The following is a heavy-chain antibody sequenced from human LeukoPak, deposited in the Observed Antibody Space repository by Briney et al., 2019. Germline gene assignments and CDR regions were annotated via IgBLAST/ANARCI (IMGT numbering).Heavy chain of an antibody. CDR3: AKDPTYCGGDCDY. J-gene: IGHJ4*02. Sequence: GGSLRLSCAASGFTLSSYGMHWVRQAPGKGLEWVAFIRYDGSNKYYADSVKGRFTISRDNSKNTLYLQMNSLRAEDTAVYYCAKDPTYCGGDCDYWGQGTLVTVSS. CDR2: IRYDGSNK. CDR1: GFTLSSYG. V-gene: IGHV3-30*02. D-gene: IGHD2-21*01.